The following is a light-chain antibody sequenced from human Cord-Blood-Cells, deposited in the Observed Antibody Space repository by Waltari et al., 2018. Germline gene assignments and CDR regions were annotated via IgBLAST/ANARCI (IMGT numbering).Light chain of an antibody. Sequence: QSALTQPASVSGSPGQSLTISCTGNSTDVGGYNYVSWYQQHPGKAPKLMIYEVSKRPSGVSTRFSGSKSGNTASLTISGLQAEDEADYYCSSYTSSSTRVFGTGTKVTVL. CDR3: SSYTSSSTRV. CDR1: STDVGGYNY. J-gene: IGLJ1*01. CDR2: EVS. V-gene: IGLV2-14*01.